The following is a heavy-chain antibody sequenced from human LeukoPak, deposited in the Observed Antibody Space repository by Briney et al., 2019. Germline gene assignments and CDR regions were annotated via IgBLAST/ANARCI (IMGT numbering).Heavy chain of an antibody. Sequence: GGSLRLSCAASGFTFSDYYMSWIRQAPGKGLEWVSYISSSGSTIYYADSVKGRFTISRDNAKNSLYLQMNSLRAEDTAVYYCAKDYSDSRVADVFFEYWGQGTLVTVSS. J-gene: IGHJ4*02. CDR3: AKDYSDSRVADVFFEY. CDR1: GFTFSDYY. CDR2: ISSSGSTI. V-gene: IGHV3-11*01. D-gene: IGHD2-15*01.